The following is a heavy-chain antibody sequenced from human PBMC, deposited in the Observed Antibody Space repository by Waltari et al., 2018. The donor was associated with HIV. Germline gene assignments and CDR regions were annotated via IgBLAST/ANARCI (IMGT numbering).Heavy chain of an antibody. Sequence: QVQLVQSGAEVKKPGASVKVSCKVSGYTLPELSMHWVPQPPVKGLEWMGGFDPEDGETLYAQKFQGRVTMTEDTSTDTAYMELSSLRSEDTAVYYCATGIDYYETSGRGVLDYWGQGILVTVSS. D-gene: IGHD3-22*01. V-gene: IGHV1-24*01. CDR2: FDPEDGET. CDR3: ATGIDYYETSGRGVLDY. CDR1: GYTLPELS. J-gene: IGHJ4*02.